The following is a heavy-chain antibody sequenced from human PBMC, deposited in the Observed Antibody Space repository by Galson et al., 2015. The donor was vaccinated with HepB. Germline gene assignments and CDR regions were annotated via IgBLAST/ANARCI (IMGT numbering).Heavy chain of an antibody. CDR3: ARDVTDYGSGSYLIGERRFDP. J-gene: IGHJ5*02. D-gene: IGHD3-10*01. CDR2: IDPSDSYT. Sequence: QSGAEVKKPGESLRISCKGSGYSFTSYWISWVRQMPGKGLEWMGRIDPSDSYTNYSPSFQGHVTISADKSISTAYLQWSSLKASDTAMYYCARDVTDYGSGSYLIGERRFDPWGQGTLVTVSS. V-gene: IGHV5-10-1*01. CDR1: GYSFTSYW.